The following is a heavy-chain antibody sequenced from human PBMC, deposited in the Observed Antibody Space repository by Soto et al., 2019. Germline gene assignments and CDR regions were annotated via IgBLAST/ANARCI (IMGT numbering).Heavy chain of an antibody. CDR3: RVGVAD. D-gene: IGHD1-26*01. CDR1: GFNFSSYG. V-gene: IGHV3-30*03. J-gene: IGHJ4*02. Sequence: QVQLVESGGGVVQPGRSLRLSCAASGFNFSSYGMHWVRQAPGTGLELVALMSYDGSKKYYTDSVKGRFTISRDTSKNTLYLQMNSLRAEDTAVYYCRVGVADWGQGPLVTVSS. CDR2: MSYDGSKK.